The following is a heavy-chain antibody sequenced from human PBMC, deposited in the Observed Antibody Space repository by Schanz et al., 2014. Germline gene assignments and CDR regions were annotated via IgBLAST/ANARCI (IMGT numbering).Heavy chain of an antibody. CDR1: GFSFSDYG. J-gene: IGHJ3*01. CDR2: IYSGGST. Sequence: QVQLVESGGGVVQPGRSLRLSCAGSGFSFSDYGMHWVRQAPGRGLEWVAVIYSGGSTYYTDSVKGRFTISRDSSKNTLFLQMNSLRPEDTALYFCARDEGRDGYNLAFDVWGQGTLVTVSS. D-gene: IGHD5-12*01. CDR3: ARDEGRDGYNLAFDV. V-gene: IGHV3-NL1*01.